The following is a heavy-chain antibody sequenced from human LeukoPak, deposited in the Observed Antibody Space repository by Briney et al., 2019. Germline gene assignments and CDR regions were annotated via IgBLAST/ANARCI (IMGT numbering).Heavy chain of an antibody. D-gene: IGHD3-3*01. J-gene: IGHJ4*02. CDR1: GFIFSSYA. Sequence: GGSLRLSCAASGFIFSSYAMSWVRQAPGKGLEWVSVISGSGGSTYYADSVKGRLTISRDNSKNMLYLQMNSLRDEDTAVYYCAKNRLGVVTEFDYWGQGTQVTVSS. V-gene: IGHV3-23*01. CDR2: ISGSGGST. CDR3: AKNRLGVVTEFDY.